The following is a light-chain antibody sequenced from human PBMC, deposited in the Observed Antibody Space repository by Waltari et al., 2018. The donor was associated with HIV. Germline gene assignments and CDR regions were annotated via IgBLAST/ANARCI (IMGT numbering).Light chain of an antibody. CDR3: QKYDSAPRT. Sequence: DVQMTQSPSSLSASVGDRITITCRASQDISNYLAWYQQKPGKIPKLLIYAASSLHSGVPSRVSGSGSGTDFTLTIGGLQPEDVATYYCQKYDSAPRTFGQWTKVEIK. J-gene: IGKJ1*01. V-gene: IGKV1-27*01. CDR1: QDISNY. CDR2: AAS.